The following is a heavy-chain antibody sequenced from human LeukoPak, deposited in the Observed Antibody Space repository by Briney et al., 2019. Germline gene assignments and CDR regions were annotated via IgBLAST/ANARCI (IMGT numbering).Heavy chain of an antibody. CDR3: ARENMRFLEWLSTNYAFDI. Sequence: EASVKVSCKASGYTFTSYGISWVRQAPGQGLEWMGWISAYNGNTNYAQKLQGRVTMTTDTSTSTAYMELRSLRSDDTAVYYCARENMRFLEWLSTNYAFDIWGQGTMVTVSS. CDR2: ISAYNGNT. V-gene: IGHV1-18*01. D-gene: IGHD3-3*01. CDR1: GYTFTSYG. J-gene: IGHJ3*02.